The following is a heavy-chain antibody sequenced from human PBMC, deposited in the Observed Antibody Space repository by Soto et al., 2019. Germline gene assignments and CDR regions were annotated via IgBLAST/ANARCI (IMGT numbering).Heavy chain of an antibody. CDR2: INHSGST. V-gene: IGHV4-34*01. D-gene: IGHD4-17*01. CDR3: ARGLGAQDAFDI. CDR1: GGSFSGYY. J-gene: IGHJ3*02. Sequence: SETLSLTCAVYGGSFSGYYWSWIRQPPGKGLEWIGEINHSGSTNYNPSLKSRVTISVDTSKNQFSLKLSSVTAADTAVYYCARGLGAQDAFDIWGQGTMVTVSS.